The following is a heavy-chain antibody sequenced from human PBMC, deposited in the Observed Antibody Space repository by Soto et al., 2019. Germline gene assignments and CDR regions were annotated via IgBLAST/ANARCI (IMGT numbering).Heavy chain of an antibody. D-gene: IGHD6-6*01. J-gene: IGHJ6*02. CDR2: ISWNSGSI. CDR1: GFTFDDYA. Sequence: LRLSCAASGFTFDDYAMHWVRQAPGKGLEWVSGISWNSGSIGYADSVKGRFTISRDNAKNSLYLQMNSLRAEDTALYYCAKGLAARQTVLPPFPSPREYYYGMHVWGQGTTVPVS. CDR3: AKGLAARQTVLPPFPSPREYYYGMHV. V-gene: IGHV3-9*01.